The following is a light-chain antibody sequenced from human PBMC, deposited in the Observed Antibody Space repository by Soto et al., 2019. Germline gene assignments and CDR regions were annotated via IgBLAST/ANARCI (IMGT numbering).Light chain of an antibody. CDR2: GAS. J-gene: IGKJ1*01. Sequence: EIVMTQSPATLSVSPGERATLSCRASQSVSSNLAWYQQKPGQAPRLLTYGASTRATGIPARCSGSGSGTEFTLTISSLHSEDFAVYYCQQYNNWLGTFGQGTKVEIK. V-gene: IGKV3-15*01. CDR1: QSVSSN. CDR3: QQYNNWLGT.